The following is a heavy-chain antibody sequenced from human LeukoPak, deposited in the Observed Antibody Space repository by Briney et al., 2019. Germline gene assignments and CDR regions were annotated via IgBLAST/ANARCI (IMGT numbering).Heavy chain of an antibody. CDR3: AKGRIAAASTNWFDP. D-gene: IGHD6-13*01. V-gene: IGHV3-21*04. CDR2: ISSSSDYI. J-gene: IGHJ5*02. CDR1: GFTFVSYS. Sequence: KPGGSLRLSCAASGFTFVSYSMNWVRQAPGKGLEWVSSISSSSDYIYYAESVRGRFTISRDNSKNTLYLQMNSLRSEDTAVYYCAKGRIAAASTNWFDPWGQGTLVTVSS.